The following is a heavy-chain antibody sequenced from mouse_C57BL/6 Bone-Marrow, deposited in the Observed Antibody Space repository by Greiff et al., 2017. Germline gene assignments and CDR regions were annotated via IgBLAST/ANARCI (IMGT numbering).Heavy chain of an antibody. CDR2: IDPANGNT. Sequence: VQLQQSVAELVRPGASVKLSCTASGFTITNTYMHWVKQRPEQGLEWIGRIDPANGNTKYAPKFQGKATLTADTSSNTAYLQLSSLTSEDTAIEYYARTAQATGCCDYWGQGTTLTVSS. V-gene: IGHV14-3*01. D-gene: IGHD3-2*02. J-gene: IGHJ2*01. CDR3: ARTAQATGCCDY. CDR1: GFTITNTY.